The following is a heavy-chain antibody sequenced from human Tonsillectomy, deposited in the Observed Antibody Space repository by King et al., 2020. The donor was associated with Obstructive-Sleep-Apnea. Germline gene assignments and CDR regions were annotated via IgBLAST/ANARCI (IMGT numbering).Heavy chain of an antibody. CDR2: INHRGST. Sequence: VQLQQWGAGLLKPSETLSLICAVYGGSFSDYYWSWIRQPPWKGLEWIGEINHRGSTNYNTSLKSRVTISVDTSNNQFSLKLSSVTVADTAVYYCARGSGAAAVNWFDPWGQGTLVTVSS. J-gene: IGHJ5*02. CDR1: GGSFSDYY. D-gene: IGHD6-13*01. V-gene: IGHV4-34*01. CDR3: ARGSGAAAVNWFDP.